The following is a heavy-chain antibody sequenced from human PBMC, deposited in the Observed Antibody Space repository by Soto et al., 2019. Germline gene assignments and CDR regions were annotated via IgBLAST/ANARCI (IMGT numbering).Heavy chain of an antibody. CDR3: AREYFIGSGWYNWFDP. CDR1: GYTFTGYH. D-gene: IGHD6-19*01. V-gene: IGHV1-2*02. CDR2: INPNSGGT. J-gene: IGHJ5*02. Sequence: GASVKVSCKASGYTFTGYHMHWVRQAPGQGLEWMGWINPNSGGTNYAQKFQGRVTMTRDTSISTAYMELSRLRSDDTAVYYCAREYFIGSGWYNWFDPWGQGTLVTVSS.